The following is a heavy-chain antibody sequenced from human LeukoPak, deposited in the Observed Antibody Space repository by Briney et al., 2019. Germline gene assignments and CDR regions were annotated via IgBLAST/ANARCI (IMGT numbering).Heavy chain of an antibody. Sequence: SETLSLTCAVYGGSFSGYYWSWIRQPPGKGLEWIGYIYYSGSTYYNPSLKSRVTISVDTSKSQFSLKLSSVTAADTAVYYCARGGVSYGSGSWGQGTLVTVSS. CDR1: GGSFSGYY. J-gene: IGHJ4*02. D-gene: IGHD3-10*01. CDR3: ARGGVSYGSGS. V-gene: IGHV4-30-4*08. CDR2: IYYSGST.